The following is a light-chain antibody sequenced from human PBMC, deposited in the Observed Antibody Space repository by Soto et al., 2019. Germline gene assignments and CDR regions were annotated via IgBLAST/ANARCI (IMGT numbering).Light chain of an antibody. V-gene: IGKV3D-20*02. CDR1: QTVSSNY. CDR2: AAS. J-gene: IGKJ5*01. Sequence: EIVLTQSPGTLSLSPGERATLSCRASQTVSSNYLAWYQQKPGQAPRLLIYAASTRATGIPDRFSGSGSGTDFTLSISSLEPEDFAVYYCQQRSNWITFGQGTRLEIK. CDR3: QQRSNWIT.